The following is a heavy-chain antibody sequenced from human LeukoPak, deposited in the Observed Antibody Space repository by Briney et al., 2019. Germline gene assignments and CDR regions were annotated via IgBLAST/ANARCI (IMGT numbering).Heavy chain of an antibody. CDR1: GGTFSSYA. Sequence: ASVKVSCKASGGTFSSYAISWVRQAPGQGLEWMGGIIPIFGTANYAQKFQGRVTITADESTSTAYMELSSLRSEDTAVYYCASETSAASSSLYYYYYYMDVWGKGTTVSVSS. CDR2: IIPIFGTA. V-gene: IGHV1-69*13. J-gene: IGHJ6*03. CDR3: ASETSAASSSLYYYYYYMDV. D-gene: IGHD2-15*01.